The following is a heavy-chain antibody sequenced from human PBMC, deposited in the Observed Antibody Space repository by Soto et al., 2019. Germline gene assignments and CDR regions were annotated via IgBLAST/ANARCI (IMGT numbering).Heavy chain of an antibody. Sequence: PGGSLRLSCAASGFTFSSYAMSWVHQAPGKGLEWVSAISGSGGTTYYADSVKGRFTISRDNSKNTLYLQMNSLRAEDTAVYYCARNWRFRDAFDIWGQGTMVTVSS. V-gene: IGHV3-23*01. CDR2: ISGSGGTT. D-gene: IGHD1-1*01. J-gene: IGHJ3*02. CDR1: GFTFSSYA. CDR3: ARNWRFRDAFDI.